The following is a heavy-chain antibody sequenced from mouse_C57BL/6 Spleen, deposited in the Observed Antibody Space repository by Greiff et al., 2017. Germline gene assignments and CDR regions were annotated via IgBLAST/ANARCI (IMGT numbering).Heavy chain of an antibody. CDR1: GYTFTSYW. CDR2: IHPNSGST. CDR3: AVITTVVAPHFDY. D-gene: IGHD1-1*01. Sequence: VKLQQPGAELVKPGASVKLSCKASGYTFTSYWMHWVKQRPGQGLEWIGMIHPNSGSTNYNEKFKSKATLTVDKSSSTAYMQLSSLTSEDSAVYYCAVITTVVAPHFDYWGQGTTLTVSS. J-gene: IGHJ2*01. V-gene: IGHV1-64*01.